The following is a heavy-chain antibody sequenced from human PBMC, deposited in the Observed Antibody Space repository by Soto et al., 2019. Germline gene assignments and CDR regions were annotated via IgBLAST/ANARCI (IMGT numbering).Heavy chain of an antibody. V-gene: IGHV4-31*03. J-gene: IGHJ4*02. D-gene: IGHD2-15*01. CDR3: ARDAPGVAPY. CDR1: GGSINSGDSY. CDR2: INYREST. Sequence: QVQLQESGPGLVRPSQTLSLICTVSGGSINSGDSYWNWMRQHPEKGLEWIGYINYRESTFYNPSLKSRIIISVDTSKNQFSLKLSSVTAADTAVYYCARDAPGVAPYWGQGTLVTVSS.